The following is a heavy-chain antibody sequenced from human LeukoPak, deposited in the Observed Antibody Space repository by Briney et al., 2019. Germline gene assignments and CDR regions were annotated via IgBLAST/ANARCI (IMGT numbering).Heavy chain of an antibody. V-gene: IGHV1-46*01. D-gene: IGHD2-15*01. CDR2: INPSGGST. CDR1: EYTFTSYY. Sequence: ASVKVSCKASEYTFTSYYMHWVRQAPGQGLEWMGIINPSGGSTSYAQKFQGRVTMTRDTSTSTVYMELSSLRSEDTAVYYCARGGVVVAATSVLTPNWFDPWGQGTLVTVPS. CDR3: ARGGVVVAATSVLTPNWFDP. J-gene: IGHJ5*02.